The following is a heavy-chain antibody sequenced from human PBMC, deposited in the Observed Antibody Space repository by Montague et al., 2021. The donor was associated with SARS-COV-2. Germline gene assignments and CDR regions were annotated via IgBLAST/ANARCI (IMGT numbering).Heavy chain of an antibody. D-gene: IGHD3-10*01. J-gene: IGHJ4*01. CDR3: ARDVSQYNYDSGIDY. V-gene: IGHV4-61*02. CDR2: IYTSGNT. Sequence: TLSLTCTVSGGSISIGRYYWHWIRQPAGKGLEWIGRIYTSGNTNYNPSLKSRFSISADTPNNQVSLTLISVTAADTSVYYCARDVSQYNYDSGIDYWGQGILVTVSS. CDR1: GGSISIGRYY.